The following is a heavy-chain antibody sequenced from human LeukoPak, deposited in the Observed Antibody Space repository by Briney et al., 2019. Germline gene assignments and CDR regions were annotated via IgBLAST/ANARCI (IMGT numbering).Heavy chain of an antibody. V-gene: IGHV3-33*08. Sequence: GGSLRLSCAASGFTFSSHGIHWVRQAPGKGLEWVAVVGNTGQAKFYSDSAKGRFTISRDNAKNSLYLQMNSLRADDTAVYYCARDRDGYDYWGQGTLVTVSS. CDR1: GFTFSSHG. CDR2: VGNTGQAK. D-gene: IGHD5-24*01. J-gene: IGHJ4*02. CDR3: ARDRDGYDY.